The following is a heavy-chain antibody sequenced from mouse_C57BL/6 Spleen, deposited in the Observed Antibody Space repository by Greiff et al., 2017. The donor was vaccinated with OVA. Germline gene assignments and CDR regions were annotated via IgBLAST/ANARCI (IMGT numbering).Heavy chain of an antibody. CDR1: GYAFSSSW. D-gene: IGHD2-4*01. CDR2: IYPGDGDT. CDR3: ARAYDYDGYFDY. V-gene: IGHV1-82*01. Sequence: QVQLKESGPELVKPGASVKISCKASGYAFSSSWMNWVKQRPGKGLVWIGRIYPGDGDTNYNGKFKGKATLTADKSSSTAYMQLSSLTSEDSAVCFCARAYDYDGYFDYWGQGTTLTVSS. J-gene: IGHJ2*01.